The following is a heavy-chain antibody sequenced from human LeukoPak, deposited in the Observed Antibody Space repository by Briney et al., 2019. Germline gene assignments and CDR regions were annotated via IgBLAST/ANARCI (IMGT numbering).Heavy chain of an antibody. CDR2: ITRDGAAT. V-gene: IGHV3-23*01. CDR3: AKAYGTNGYFQLPIDF. J-gene: IGHJ4*02. CDR1: GLPFNINA. Sequence: GGSLRLSCAASGLPFNINAMTWVRQAPGKGLECVSAITRDGAATFYADSVRGRFTISRDNAKNTLYLQMNGLRAEDTAIYYCAKAYGTNGYFQLPIDFWGQGTLVTVSS. D-gene: IGHD2-8*01.